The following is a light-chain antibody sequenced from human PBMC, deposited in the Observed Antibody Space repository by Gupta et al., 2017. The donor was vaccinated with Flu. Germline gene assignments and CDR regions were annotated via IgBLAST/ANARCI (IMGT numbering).Light chain of an antibody. Sequence: RVTISCSGSSTNIGSNYVSWYQQRPGQAPHLLIYDNSLRPSGVPERFSGSKSGTSASLAISGLHSEDEADYYCAAWDDSLSGMVFGGGTRLTVL. V-gene: IGLV1-47*02. CDR2: DNS. J-gene: IGLJ2*01. CDR1: STNIGSNY. CDR3: AAWDDSLSGMV.